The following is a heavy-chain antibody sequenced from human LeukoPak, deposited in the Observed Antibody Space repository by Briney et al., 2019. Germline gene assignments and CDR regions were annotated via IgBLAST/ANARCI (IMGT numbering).Heavy chain of an antibody. D-gene: IGHD2-15*01. CDR3: ARVNIAVGGGNWFDP. J-gene: IGHJ5*02. Sequence: SETLSLTCTVSGGSISSGDYYWSWIRQHPGKGLEWIAYIYYSGNTYYNPSLMSPVTISVDTSKNQFSLKLSSVTAADTAVYYCARVNIAVGGGNWFDPWGQGTLVTVSS. CDR2: IYYSGNT. V-gene: IGHV4-31*01. CDR1: GGSISSGDYY.